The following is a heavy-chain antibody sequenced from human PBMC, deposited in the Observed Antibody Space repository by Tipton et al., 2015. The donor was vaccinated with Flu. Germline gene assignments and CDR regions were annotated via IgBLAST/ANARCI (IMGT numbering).Heavy chain of an antibody. CDR1: GGTFSSYA. J-gene: IGHJ4*02. CDR2: IIPIFGTA. Sequence: QSGAEVKKPGSSVKVSCKASGGTFSSYAISWVRQAPGQGLEWMGGIIPIFGTANYAQKFQGRVTITADKSTSTAYMELSSLRSEDTAVYYCAGRFLEWLFRSPFDYWGQGTLVTVSS. CDR3: AGRFLEWLFRSPFDY. V-gene: IGHV1-69*06. D-gene: IGHD3-3*01.